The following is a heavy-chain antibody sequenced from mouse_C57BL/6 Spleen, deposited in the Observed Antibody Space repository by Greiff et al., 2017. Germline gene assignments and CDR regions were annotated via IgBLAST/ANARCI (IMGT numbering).Heavy chain of an antibody. CDR2: IYPGDGDT. V-gene: IGHV1-82*01. D-gene: IGHD1-1*01. J-gene: IGHJ2*01. CDR1: GYAFSSSW. Sequence: QVQLQQSGPELVKPGASVKISCKASGYAFSSSWMNWVKQRPGKGLEWIGRIYPGDGDTNYNGKFKGKATLTADKSSSTAYMQLSSLTSEDSAVXFCARSGDYYYFDYWGQGTTLTVSS. CDR3: ARSGDYYYFDY.